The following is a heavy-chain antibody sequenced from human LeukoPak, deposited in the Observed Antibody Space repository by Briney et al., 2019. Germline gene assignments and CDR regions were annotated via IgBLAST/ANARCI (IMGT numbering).Heavy chain of an antibody. Sequence: SETLSLTCTVSGGSISSYYWSWIRQPAGKGLEWIGRIYTSGSTNYNPSLKSRVAMSVGTSKNQFSLKLSSVTAADTAVYYCARSIAAAGEGFGPWGQGTLVTVSS. CDR1: GGSISSYY. CDR3: ARSIAAAGEGFGP. V-gene: IGHV4-4*07. D-gene: IGHD6-13*01. J-gene: IGHJ5*02. CDR2: IYTSGST.